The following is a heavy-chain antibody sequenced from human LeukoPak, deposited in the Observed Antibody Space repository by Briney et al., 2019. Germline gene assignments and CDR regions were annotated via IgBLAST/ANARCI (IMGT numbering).Heavy chain of an antibody. J-gene: IGHJ4*02. CDR1: GFTFSSYA. V-gene: IGHV3-23*01. CDR3: AKAKPPAVAGTLQD. Sequence: GGSLRLSCAASGFTFSSYAMSWVRQAPGKGLEWVSAISGSGGSTYYADSVKGRFTISRDNSKNTLYLKMNSLRAEDTAVYYCAKAKPPAVAGTLQDWGQGTLVTVSS. CDR2: ISGSGGST. D-gene: IGHD6-19*01.